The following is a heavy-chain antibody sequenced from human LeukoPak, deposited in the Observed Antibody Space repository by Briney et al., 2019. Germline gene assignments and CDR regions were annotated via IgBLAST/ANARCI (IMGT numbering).Heavy chain of an antibody. CDR3: ARDLYAPFDY. Sequence: HPGGSLRLSCAASGFTFSNYWMSWVRQAPGKGLEWVANIKQDGSEKYYVDSVKGRFTISRDNAKKSLYLQMNSLRAEDTAVYYCARDLYAPFDYWGQGTLVTVSS. D-gene: IGHD2-8*01. J-gene: IGHJ4*02. V-gene: IGHV3-7*01. CDR2: IKQDGSEK. CDR1: GFTFSNYW.